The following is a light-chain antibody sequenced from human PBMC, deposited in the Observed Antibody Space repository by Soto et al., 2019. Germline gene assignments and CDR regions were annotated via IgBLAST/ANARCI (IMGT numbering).Light chain of an antibody. Sequence: QPVLTQPPSTSGTPGQRVTISCSGSSSNIGSNTVNWYQQLPGTAPKLHIYTNDQRPSGVPDRFSGSKSGTSASLASSGLQFEDEADYYCAAWDDSLNGFVFGGGTKLPVL. CDR3: AAWDDSLNGFV. CDR2: TND. V-gene: IGLV1-44*01. CDR1: SSNIGSNT. J-gene: IGLJ2*01.